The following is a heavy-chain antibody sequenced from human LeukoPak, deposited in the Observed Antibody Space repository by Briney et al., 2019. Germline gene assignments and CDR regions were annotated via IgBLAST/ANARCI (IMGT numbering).Heavy chain of an antibody. CDR3: ARGITLWFGDPKPYMDV. D-gene: IGHD3-10*01. J-gene: IGHJ6*03. Sequence: GSLRLSCAASGFTFSAYSMNWVRQAPGKGLEWIGSIYYSGSTYYNPSLKSRGTISVDTSKNQFSLKLSSVTAADTAVYYCARGITLWFGDPKPYMDVWGKGTTVTVSS. CDR2: IYYSGST. V-gene: IGHV4-38-2*01. CDR1: GFTFSAYS.